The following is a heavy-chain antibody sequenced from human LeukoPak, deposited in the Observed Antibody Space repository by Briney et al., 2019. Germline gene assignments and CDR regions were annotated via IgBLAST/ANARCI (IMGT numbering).Heavy chain of an antibody. CDR3: ARVVAFGALSDFDS. Sequence: SETLSLTCTVSGGSISSYYWSWIRQPAGKGLEWIGRIYTSGSTNYNPSLKSRVTMSVDTSKNQFSLKLCSVPAADTTVYSCARVVAFGALSDFDSWGQGTLFTVSS. V-gene: IGHV4-4*07. J-gene: IGHJ4*02. CDR1: GGSISSYY. CDR2: IYTSGST. D-gene: IGHD3-3*01.